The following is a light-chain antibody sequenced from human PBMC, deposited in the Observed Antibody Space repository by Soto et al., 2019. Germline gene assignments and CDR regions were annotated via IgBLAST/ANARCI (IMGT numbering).Light chain of an antibody. Sequence: SYELTQPPSVSVAPGQTVRGTCGGKSIGSKSVHWYQQKPGQAPVLVVYDDSDRPSRIPERFSGSNSGNTATLTISRVEAGDEADYHCQVWDRTSNHYVFGSGTKVTVL. CDR2: DDS. CDR1: SIGSKS. J-gene: IGLJ1*01. V-gene: IGLV3-21*02. CDR3: QVWDRTSNHYV.